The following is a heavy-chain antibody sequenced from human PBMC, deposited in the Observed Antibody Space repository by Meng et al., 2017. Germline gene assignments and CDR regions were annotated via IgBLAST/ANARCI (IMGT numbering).Heavy chain of an antibody. V-gene: IGHV4-61*02. CDR1: GGSISSGSYY. CDR3: ARFSVSYYYDSSGYYTDAFDI. D-gene: IGHD3-22*01. CDR2: IYTSGST. Sequence: LSCTVSGGSISSGSYYWSWIRQPAGKGLEWIGRIYTSGSTNHNPSLKSRVTISVDTSKNQFSLKLSSVTAADTAVYYCARFSVSYYYDSSGYYTDAFDIWGQGTMVTVSS. J-gene: IGHJ3*02.